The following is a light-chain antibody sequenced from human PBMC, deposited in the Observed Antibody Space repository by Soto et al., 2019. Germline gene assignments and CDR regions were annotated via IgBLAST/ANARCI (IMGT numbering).Light chain of an antibody. V-gene: IGLV2-8*01. CDR2: EVS. CDR3: SSYAASNNFGV. J-gene: IGLJ2*01. CDR1: SSDVGGYNY. Sequence: QSVLTQPPSASGSPGQSVTISCIGTSSDVGGYNYVSWYQQHPGKAPKLMIYEVSKRPSGVPDRFSGSKSGNTASLTVSGLQAEDEADYSCSSYAASNNFGVFGGGTKLTVL.